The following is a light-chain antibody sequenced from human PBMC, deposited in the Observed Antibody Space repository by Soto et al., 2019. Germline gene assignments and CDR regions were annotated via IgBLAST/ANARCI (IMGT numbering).Light chain of an antibody. V-gene: IGKV1-5*01. CDR1: QSISSW. J-gene: IGKJ5*01. CDR2: DAS. CDR3: QQLIAYPVT. Sequence: DIEISRSPSTLSASVGDRFTITCRAIQSISSWLAWYQQKPGKAPKLLIYDASSLESAVPSRFSGSGSGTEFTLTISSLQPEDFATYYCQQLIAYPVTFGQGTRLEIK.